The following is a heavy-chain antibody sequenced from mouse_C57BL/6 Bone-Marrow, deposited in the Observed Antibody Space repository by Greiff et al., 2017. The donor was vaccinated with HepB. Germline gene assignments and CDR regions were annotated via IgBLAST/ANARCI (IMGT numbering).Heavy chain of an antibody. D-gene: IGHD2-3*01. J-gene: IGHJ3*01. Sequence: VQLQQPGAELVRPGSSVKLSCKASGYTFTSYWMHWVKQRPIQGLEWIGNIDPSDSETHYNQKFKDKATLTVDKSSSTAYMQLSSLTSEDSAVYYCAREEGWLLFAYGGQGTLVTVSA. V-gene: IGHV1-52*01. CDR3: AREEGWLLFAY. CDR2: IDPSDSET. CDR1: GYTFTSYW.